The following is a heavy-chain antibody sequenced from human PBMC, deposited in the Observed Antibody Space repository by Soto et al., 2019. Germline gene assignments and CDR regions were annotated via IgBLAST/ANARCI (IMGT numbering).Heavy chain of an antibody. CDR2: LSPSGGST. CDR1: GFTFTIYA. J-gene: IGHJ4*02. D-gene: IGHD6-19*01. CDR3: ARGWYYFDY. Sequence: EVQLLESGGDLVQPGGSLTLSCTTSGFTFTIYAMTWVRQAPGKGLEWVSALSPSGGSTSYADSVKGRVTISRDNSKNTLYLQMNTLRPEDTAVYYCARGWYYFDYWGQGTLVTVSS. V-gene: IGHV3-23*01.